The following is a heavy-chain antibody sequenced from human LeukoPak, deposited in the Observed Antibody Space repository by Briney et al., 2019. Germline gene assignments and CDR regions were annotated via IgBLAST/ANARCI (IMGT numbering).Heavy chain of an antibody. Sequence: ISWDSGSIGYADSVKGRFTISRDNAKNSLYLQMSSLRAEDTALYYCAKITMVRGVIYYFDYWGQGTLVTVSS. D-gene: IGHD3-10*01. J-gene: IGHJ4*02. CDR3: AKITMVRGVIYYFDY. V-gene: IGHV3-9*01. CDR2: ISWDSGSI.